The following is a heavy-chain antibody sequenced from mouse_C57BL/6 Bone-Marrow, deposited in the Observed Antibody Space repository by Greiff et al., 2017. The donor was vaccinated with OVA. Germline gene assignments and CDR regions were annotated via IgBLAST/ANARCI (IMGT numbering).Heavy chain of an antibody. CDR1: GFTFSDYG. J-gene: IGHJ1*03. CDR3: ARIGFITTVVRYFDV. CDR2: ISSGSSTI. V-gene: IGHV5-17*01. D-gene: IGHD1-1*01. Sequence: EVQLQESGGGLVKPGGSLKLSCAASGFTFSDYGMHWVHQAPEKGLEWVAYISSGSSTIYYADTVKGRFTISRDNAKNTLFLQMTSLRSEDTAMYYCARIGFITTVVRYFDVWGTGTTVTVSS.